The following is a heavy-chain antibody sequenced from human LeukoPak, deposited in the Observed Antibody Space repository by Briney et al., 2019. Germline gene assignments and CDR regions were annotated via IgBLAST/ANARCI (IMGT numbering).Heavy chain of an antibody. J-gene: IGHJ5*02. V-gene: IGHV4-34*01. CDR3: ARHSPPSDYVWGSYRPNWFDP. D-gene: IGHD3-16*02. Sequence: SETLSLTCAVYGGSFSGYYWSWIRQSPGKGLEWIGEINHSGFTNYNPSLKSRVTISVGTSKNQFSLKLSSVTAADTAVYYCARHSPPSDYVWGSYRPNWFDPWGQGTLVTVSS. CDR1: GGSFSGYY. CDR2: INHSGFT.